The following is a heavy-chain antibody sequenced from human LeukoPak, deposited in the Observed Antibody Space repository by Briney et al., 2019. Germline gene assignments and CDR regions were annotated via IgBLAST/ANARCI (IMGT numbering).Heavy chain of an antibody. D-gene: IGHD4-17*01. CDR3: ARLPTTVSFFDY. J-gene: IGHJ4*02. CDR1: RFSFSDYT. CDR2: ISSSGSFT. V-gene: IGHV3-23*01. Sequence: PGGSLRLSCAASRFSFSDYTMSWVRQLPGKGLEWVSGISSSGSFTYYADSVKGRFAISRDNSKNTLYLHMNSLRAGDTAVYFCARLPTTVSFFDYWGQGTLVSVSS.